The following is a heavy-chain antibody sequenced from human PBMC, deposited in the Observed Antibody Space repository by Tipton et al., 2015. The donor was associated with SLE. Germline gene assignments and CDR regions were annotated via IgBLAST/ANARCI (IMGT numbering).Heavy chain of an antibody. J-gene: IGHJ3*02. CDR1: GGSISSSSYY. CDR2: IYYSGST. V-gene: IGHV4-39*07. Sequence: TLSLTCTVSGGSISSSSYYWGWIRQPPGKGLEWMGSIYYSGSTYYNPSLKSRVTISEDTSKNQFSLKLSSVTAADTAVYYCASLLYSGYDYGAFDIWGQGTMVPVSS. D-gene: IGHD5-12*01. CDR3: ASLLYSGYDYGAFDI.